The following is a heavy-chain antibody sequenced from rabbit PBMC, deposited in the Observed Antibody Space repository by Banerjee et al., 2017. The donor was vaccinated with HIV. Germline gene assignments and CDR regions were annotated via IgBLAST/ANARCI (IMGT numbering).Heavy chain of an antibody. CDR1: GFSFSSNHY. J-gene: IGHJ6*01. CDR2: INTSNGNT. Sequence: QSLEESGGDLVKPGASLTLTCTASGFSFSSNHYVCWVRQAPGKGLEWIACINTSNGNTVYASWAKGRFTISKTSSTTVTLQMTSLTAADTATYFCARGHAGSSWGLDLWGPGTLVTVS. V-gene: IGHV1S40*01. D-gene: IGHD8-1*01. CDR3: ARGHAGSSWGLDL.